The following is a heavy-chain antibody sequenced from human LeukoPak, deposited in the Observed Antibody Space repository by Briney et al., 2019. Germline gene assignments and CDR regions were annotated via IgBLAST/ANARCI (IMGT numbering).Heavy chain of an antibody. V-gene: IGHV3-21*01. CDR1: GFTFSSYS. CDR2: ISSSSSYI. CDR3: ANGVSSHRIAVAGHGIAFDI. J-gene: IGHJ3*02. D-gene: IGHD6-19*01. Sequence: GGSLRLSCAASGFTFSSYSMNWVRQAPGKGLEWVSSISSSSSYIYYADSVKGRFTISRDNAKNSLYLQMNSLRAEDTAVYYCANGVSSHRIAVAGHGIAFDIWGQGTMVTVSS.